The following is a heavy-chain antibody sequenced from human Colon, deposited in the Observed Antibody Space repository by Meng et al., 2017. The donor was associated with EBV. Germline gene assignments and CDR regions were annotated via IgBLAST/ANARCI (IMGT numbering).Heavy chain of an antibody. CDR1: GGSISSVYW. D-gene: IGHD5-18*01. Sequence: QVQVPESGPGLVKPSETLSPTCTVSGGSISSVYWWAWVRQSPGKGLEWIGEIYHSGSTNYNPSLKSRVTISVDKSKNQFSLKLTSVTAADTAVYYCARGGYYSFDYWGQRTLVTVSS. V-gene: IGHV4-4*02. CDR2: IYHSGST. J-gene: IGHJ4*02. CDR3: ARGGYYSFDY.